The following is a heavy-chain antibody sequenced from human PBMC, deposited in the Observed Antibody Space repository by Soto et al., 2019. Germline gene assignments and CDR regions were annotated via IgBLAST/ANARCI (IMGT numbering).Heavy chain of an antibody. V-gene: IGHV4-4*02. CDR2: IYYSGRT. D-gene: IGHD4-17*01. J-gene: IGHJ3*02. CDR3: ARFMTMVTNLAFDI. CDR1: GGSISSSNW. Sequence: QVQLQESGPGLVKPSGTLSLTCAGSGGSISSSNWWSWVRQPPGKGLEWIGEIYYSGRTNYNPSLKSRVTISVDKSKNQFSRKLSSVTAADTAVYYCARFMTMVTNLAFDIWGQGTMVTVSS.